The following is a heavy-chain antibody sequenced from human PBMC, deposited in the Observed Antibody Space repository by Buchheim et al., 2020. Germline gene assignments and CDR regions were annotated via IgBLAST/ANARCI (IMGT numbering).Heavy chain of an antibody. Sequence: QVQLQESGPGLVKPSETLSLTCTVSGGSITNYYWSWIRQPPGKGLEWIGYIYYSGSTHYNPSLKSRVTLSLDTSKNQFSLKLTSVTAADTAVYYCARGPTRYYFDYWGQGTL. CDR3: ARGPTRYYFDY. CDR2: IYYSGST. V-gene: IGHV4-59*01. D-gene: IGHD4-17*01. CDR1: GGSITNYY. J-gene: IGHJ4*02.